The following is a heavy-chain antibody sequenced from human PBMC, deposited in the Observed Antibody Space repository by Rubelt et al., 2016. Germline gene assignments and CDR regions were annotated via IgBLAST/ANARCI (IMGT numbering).Heavy chain of an antibody. CDR1: SYW. Sequence: SYWMHWVRQAPGKGLVWVSRINSDGSSTSYADSVKGRFTISRDNAKNTLYLQMNSLRAEDTAVYYCARVAVTYFDYWGQGTLVTVSS. CDR3: ARVAVTYFDY. V-gene: IGHV3-74*01. J-gene: IGHJ4*02. CDR2: INSDGSST. D-gene: IGHD4-17*01.